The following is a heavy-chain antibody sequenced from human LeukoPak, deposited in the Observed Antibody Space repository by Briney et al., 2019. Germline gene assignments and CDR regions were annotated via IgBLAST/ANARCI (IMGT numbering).Heavy chain of an antibody. CDR2: ISTSSSYI. CDR1: GFTFSSYS. V-gene: IGHV3-21*01. J-gene: IGHJ5*02. D-gene: IGHD2-15*01. CDR3: ARGADGVSSNSRGWFDP. Sequence: GRSLRLSCTASGFTFSSYSMNWVRQAPGKGLEWVSSISTSSSYIYYADSVKGRFTISRDNARNSLYLQMNTLRAEDTAVYSCARGADGVSSNSRGWFDPWGQGTLVTVSS.